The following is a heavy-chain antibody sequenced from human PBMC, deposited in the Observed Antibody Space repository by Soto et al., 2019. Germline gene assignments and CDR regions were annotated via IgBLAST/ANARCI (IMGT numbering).Heavy chain of an antibody. D-gene: IGHD2-2*01. CDR2: IKSKTDGGTT. V-gene: IGHV3-15*07. J-gene: IGHJ4*02. Sequence: GGFLRLSCAASGFTFSNAWMNWVRQAPGKGLEWVGRIKSKTDGGTTDYAAPVKGRFTISRDDSKNTLYLQMNSLKTEDTAVYYCTTHYQLLDYQDYWGQGTLVTVSS. CDR3: TTHYQLLDYQDY. CDR1: GFTFSNAW.